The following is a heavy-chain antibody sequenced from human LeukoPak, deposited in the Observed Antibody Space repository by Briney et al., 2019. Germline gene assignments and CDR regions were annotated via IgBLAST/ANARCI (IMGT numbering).Heavy chain of an antibody. Sequence: SETLSLTCAVYGGSFSGYYWSWIRQPPGEGLEWIGEINHSGSTNYNPSLKSRVTISVDTSKNQFSLKLSSVTAADTAVYYCARGAPGSSSTFDYWGQGTLVTVSS. V-gene: IGHV4-34*01. D-gene: IGHD6-6*01. J-gene: IGHJ4*02. CDR1: GGSFSGYY. CDR2: INHSGST. CDR3: ARGAPGSSSTFDY.